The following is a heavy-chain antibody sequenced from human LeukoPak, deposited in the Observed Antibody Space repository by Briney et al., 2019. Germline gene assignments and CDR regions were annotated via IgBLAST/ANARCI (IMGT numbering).Heavy chain of an antibody. Sequence: SETLSLTCTVSGGSISSSSYYWGWIRQPPGKGLEWIGSIYYSGSTYYNPSLKSRVTISVDTSKNQFSLKLSSVTAADTAVYYCARDVAVACTPYYYYGMDVWGQGTTVTVSS. J-gene: IGHJ6*02. CDR2: IYYSGST. D-gene: IGHD6-19*01. V-gene: IGHV4-39*02. CDR3: ARDVAVACTPYYYYGMDV. CDR1: GGSISSSSYY.